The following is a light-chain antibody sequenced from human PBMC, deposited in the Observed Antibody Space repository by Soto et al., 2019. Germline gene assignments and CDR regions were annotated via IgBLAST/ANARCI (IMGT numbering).Light chain of an antibody. Sequence: QSALTQPASVSGSPGQSITISCTGTTGDVGAFNYVSWYQQHPGKAPRLIIYDVNNRPSGVSNRFFGSKSGITASLTISGLQAEDEGDYYCNSYTTTHTRIFGTGTKVTVL. CDR3: NSYTTTHTRI. V-gene: IGLV2-14*01. CDR1: TGDVGAFNY. CDR2: DVN. J-gene: IGLJ1*01.